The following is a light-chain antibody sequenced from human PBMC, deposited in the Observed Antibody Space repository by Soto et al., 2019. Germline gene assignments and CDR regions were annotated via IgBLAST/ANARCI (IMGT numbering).Light chain of an antibody. CDR3: QHYGSPPTYT. CDR2: GAS. V-gene: IGKV3-20*01. Sequence: EIVLTQSPGTLSLSPGERATLSCRASQSINYLAWYQQKVGQAPRLLIYGASTRATGIPDRFSGSGSGTDFSLTISRLEPEDFAVYYCQHYGSPPTYTFGQVTKLEIK. J-gene: IGKJ2*01. CDR1: QSINY.